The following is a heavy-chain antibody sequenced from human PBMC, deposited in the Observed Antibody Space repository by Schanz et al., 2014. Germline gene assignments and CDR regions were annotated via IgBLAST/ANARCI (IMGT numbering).Heavy chain of an antibody. CDR2: ISGSGGNT. CDR3: TKFETRTGTNY. J-gene: IGHJ4*02. Sequence: EVQLVESGGGLVQPGGSLRLSCAASGFTFRSYAMSWVRQAPGKGLEWVSGISGSGGNTFYADSVKGRFTISRDNSKNTLYLQMTSLRAEDTAVYYCTKFETRTGTNYWGQGTLVTVSS. V-gene: IGHV3-23*04. CDR1: GFTFRSYA. D-gene: IGHD1-1*01.